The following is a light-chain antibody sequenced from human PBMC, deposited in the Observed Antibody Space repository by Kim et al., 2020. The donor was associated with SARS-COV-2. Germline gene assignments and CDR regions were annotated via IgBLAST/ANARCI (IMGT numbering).Light chain of an antibody. CDR1: SSDVGGYNY. CDR3: SSYTSSSTQV. V-gene: IGLV2-14*03. Sequence: GPSITISCTGTSSDVGGYNYVSWYQHHPGKAPKLMIYDVSNRPSGVSNRFSGSKSGNTASLTISGLQAEDEADYYCSSYTSSSTQVFGGGTQLTVL. CDR2: DVS. J-gene: IGLJ3*02.